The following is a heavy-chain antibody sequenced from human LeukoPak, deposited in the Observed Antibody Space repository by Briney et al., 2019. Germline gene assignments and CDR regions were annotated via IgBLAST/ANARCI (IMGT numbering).Heavy chain of an antibody. CDR1: GFTFSSYG. CDR2: IRYDGSNK. V-gene: IGHV3-30*02. D-gene: IGHD4-23*01. CDR3: AKGYGGNYYYYYMDV. Sequence: GGSLGLSCAASGFTFSSYGMHWVRQAPGKGLEWVAFIRYDGSNKYYADSVKGRFTISRDNSKNTLYLQMNSLRAEDTAVYYCAKGYGGNYYYYYMDVWGKGTTVTVSS. J-gene: IGHJ6*03.